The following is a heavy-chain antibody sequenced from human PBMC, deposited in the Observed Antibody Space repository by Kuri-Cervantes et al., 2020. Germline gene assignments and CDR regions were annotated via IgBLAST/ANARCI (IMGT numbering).Heavy chain of an antibody. CDR3: ARETPGYSSSPYFDY. Sequence: LSLTCTVSGGSVSSGSYYWSWIRQPPGKGLEWVAVISYDGSNKYYADSVKGRFTISRDNSKNTLYLQMNSLRAEDTAVYYCARETPGYSSSPYFDYWGQGTLVTVSS. CDR1: GGSVSSGSYY. D-gene: IGHD6-13*01. V-gene: IGHV3-30*03. J-gene: IGHJ4*02. CDR2: ISYDGSNK.